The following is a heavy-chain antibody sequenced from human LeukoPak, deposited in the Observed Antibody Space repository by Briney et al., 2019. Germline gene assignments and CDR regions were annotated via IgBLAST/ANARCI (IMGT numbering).Heavy chain of an antibody. CDR1: GGSISNYY. Sequence: SETLSLTCTVSGGSISNYYWSWVRQPPGKGLEWIGFIYYSGSTNYNPSLKSRVTISVDTSKNQFSLKLSSVTAADTAVYYCASRSWSSGYYYYYMDVWGKGTTVTFSS. D-gene: IGHD3-22*01. V-gene: IGHV4-59*01. CDR2: IYYSGST. CDR3: ASRSWSSGYYYYYMDV. J-gene: IGHJ6*03.